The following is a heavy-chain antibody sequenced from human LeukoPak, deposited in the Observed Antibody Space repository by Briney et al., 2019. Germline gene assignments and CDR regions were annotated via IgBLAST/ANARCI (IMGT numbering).Heavy chain of an antibody. V-gene: IGHV3-30*02. CDR1: GYNFSNHG. J-gene: IGHJ6*02. D-gene: IGHD3-10*01. CDR3: ARVQRGQTYGMDV. CDR2: IWDDGSNK. Sequence: PGGSLRLSCAPSGYNFSNHGMHWVPHAPDKGLDWVAFIWDDGSNKYYTDLLKGRFTISRDNSKNTLFLEMNNVRADDTAVYYCARVQRGQTYGMDVWGQGTAITVSS.